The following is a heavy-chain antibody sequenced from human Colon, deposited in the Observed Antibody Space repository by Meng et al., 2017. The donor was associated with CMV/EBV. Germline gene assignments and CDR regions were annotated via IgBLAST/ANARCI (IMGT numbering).Heavy chain of an antibody. Sequence: ASVKVSCKASGYPFINNNFNWVRQATGQGLEWMGWMNPHSGNTGYAQDFQDRVTMTRDPSTATAYMEVNSLRPGDTAIYYCARGKSGGGTTPFAYWGQGTLVTVSS. J-gene: IGHJ4*02. CDR1: GYPFINNN. D-gene: IGHD4-11*01. CDR2: MNPHSGNT. V-gene: IGHV1-8*01. CDR3: ARGKSGGGTTPFAY.